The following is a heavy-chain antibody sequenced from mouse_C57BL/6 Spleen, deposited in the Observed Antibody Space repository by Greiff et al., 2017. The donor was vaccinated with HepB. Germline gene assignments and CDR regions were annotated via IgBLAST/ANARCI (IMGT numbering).Heavy chain of an antibody. Sequence: QVQLQQSGAELVKPGASVKLSCKASGYTFTSYWMHWVKQRPGQGLEWIGMIHPNSGSTNYNEKFKSKATLTVDKSSSTAYMQLSSLTSEDSAVYYGARRGGDVTFDDWGQGTTLTVSS. J-gene: IGHJ2*01. CDR1: GYTFTSYW. D-gene: IGHD2-1*01. CDR3: ARRGGDVTFDD. CDR2: IHPNSGST. V-gene: IGHV1-64*01.